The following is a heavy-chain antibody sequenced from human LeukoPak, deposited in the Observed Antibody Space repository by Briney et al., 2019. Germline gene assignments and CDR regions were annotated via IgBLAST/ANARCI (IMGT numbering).Heavy chain of an antibody. CDR1: GGSFSGYY. J-gene: IGHJ6*02. Sequence: SETLSLTCAVYGGSFSGYYWSRIRQPPGKGLEWIGEINHSGSTNYNPSLKSRVTISVDTSKNQFSLKLSSVTAADTAVYYCARVTLGYCSSTSCYTRYYYYGMDVWGQGTTVTVSS. D-gene: IGHD2-2*02. V-gene: IGHV4-34*01. CDR3: ARVTLGYCSSTSCYTRYYYYGMDV. CDR2: INHSGST.